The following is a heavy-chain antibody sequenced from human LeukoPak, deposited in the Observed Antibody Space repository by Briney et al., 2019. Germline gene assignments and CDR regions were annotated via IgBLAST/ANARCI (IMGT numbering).Heavy chain of an antibody. CDR1: GYSFTSYW. D-gene: IGHD6-19*01. V-gene: IGHV1-69*04. J-gene: IGHJ4*02. CDR3: AREEQWLPIV. Sequence: KISCKGSGYSFTSYWIGWVRQMPGKGLEWMGRIIPILGIANYAQKFQGRVTITADKSTSTAYMELSSLRSEDTAVYYCAREEQWLPIVWGQGTLVTVSS. CDR2: IIPILGIA.